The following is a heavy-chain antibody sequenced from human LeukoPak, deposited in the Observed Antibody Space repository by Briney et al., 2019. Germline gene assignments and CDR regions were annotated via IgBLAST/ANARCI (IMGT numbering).Heavy chain of an antibody. CDR2: INPYSGGT. CDR1: GYSFTGYY. D-gene: IGHD2-2*01. Sequence: ASVKVSCKASGYSFTGYYMHWVRQAPGQGLEWMGWINPYSGGTNYAQKFQGRVTMTRDTSISTAYMELSRLRSDDTAVYYCVRDRTKYCSSTSCPLDYWGQGTLVTVSS. V-gene: IGHV1-2*02. J-gene: IGHJ4*02. CDR3: VRDRTKYCSSTSCPLDY.